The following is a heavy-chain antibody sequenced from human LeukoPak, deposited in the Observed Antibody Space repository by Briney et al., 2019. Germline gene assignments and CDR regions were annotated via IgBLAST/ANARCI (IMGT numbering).Heavy chain of an antibody. Sequence: GGSLRLSCAASGFTFSSYAMHWVRQAPGKGLEWVAVISYDGSNKYYADSVKGRFTISRDNSKNTLYLQMNSLRAEDTAVYYCARPLAVAESGYYYGMDVWGQGTTVTVSS. CDR3: ARPLAVAESGYYYGMDV. J-gene: IGHJ6*02. D-gene: IGHD6-19*01. CDR2: ISYDGSNK. V-gene: IGHV3-30*04. CDR1: GFTFSSYA.